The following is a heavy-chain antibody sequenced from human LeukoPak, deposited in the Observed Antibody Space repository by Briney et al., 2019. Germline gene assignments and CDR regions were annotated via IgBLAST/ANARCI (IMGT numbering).Heavy chain of an antibody. D-gene: IGHD1-26*01. CDR1: GYTFTGYY. V-gene: IGHV1-18*04. CDR3: ARDPSVGATYFDY. J-gene: IGHJ4*02. CDR2: ISAYNGNT. Sequence: VASVKVSCKASGYTFTGYYMHWVRQAPGQGLEWMGWISAYNGNTNYAQKLQGRVTMTTDTSTSTAYMELRSLRSDDTAVYYCARDPSVGATYFDYWGQGTLATVSS.